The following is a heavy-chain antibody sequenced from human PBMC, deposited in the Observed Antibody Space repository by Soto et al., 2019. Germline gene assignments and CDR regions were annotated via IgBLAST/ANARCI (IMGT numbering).Heavy chain of an antibody. D-gene: IGHD3-10*01. CDR1: GGSISSSSYY. Sequence: QLQLQESGPGLVKPSETLSLTCTVSGGSISSSSYYWGWIRQPPGKGLEWIGSIYYSGSTYYNPSLKSRVTISVDTSKNQFSLKLSSVTAADTAVYYCARRFGLLWFGELLGNWFDPWGQGTLVTVSS. J-gene: IGHJ5*02. CDR2: IYYSGST. CDR3: ARRFGLLWFGELLGNWFDP. V-gene: IGHV4-39*01.